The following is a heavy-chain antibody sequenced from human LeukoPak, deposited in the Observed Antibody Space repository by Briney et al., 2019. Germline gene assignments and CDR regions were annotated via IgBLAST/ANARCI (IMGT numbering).Heavy chain of an antibody. CDR2: ISSSGSNI. Sequence: PGGSLRLSCAASGFTFSTYAMSWVRQAPGKGLEWVSYISSSGSNIYYADSVRGRFTISRDNAKNSLYLQLNSLRAEETAVYFCARGLAAAGKRAFDIWGQGTMVTVFS. J-gene: IGHJ3*02. V-gene: IGHV3-48*04. CDR3: ARGLAAAGKRAFDI. CDR1: GFTFSTYA. D-gene: IGHD6-13*01.